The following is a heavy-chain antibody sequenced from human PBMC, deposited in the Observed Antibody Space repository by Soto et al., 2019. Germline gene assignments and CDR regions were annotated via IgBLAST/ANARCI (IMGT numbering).Heavy chain of an antibody. D-gene: IGHD2-15*01. J-gene: IGHJ3*02. Sequence: QLLESGGGLGHPGGSLRLSCAASGFTFSSYAMSWVRQAPGKGLEWVAAISGSGVSTYYADSVRGRSTISRDNSNKTVDQQMNSLRAEDTAVYYCAKFYCISTMCQAPAAKSTGGFEIWGQGTLVTVSS. CDR3: AKFYCISTMCQAPAAKSTGGFEI. V-gene: IGHV3-23*01. CDR1: GFTFSSYA. CDR2: ISGSGVST.